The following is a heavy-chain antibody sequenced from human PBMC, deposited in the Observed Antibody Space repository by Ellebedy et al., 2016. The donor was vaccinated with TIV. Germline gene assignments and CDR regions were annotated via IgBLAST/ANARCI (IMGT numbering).Heavy chain of an antibody. D-gene: IGHD6-19*01. Sequence: GGSLRLXXAVAGFPFSSFVMSWVRQAPGKGLEWVAVIWYDGSNKYYADSVKGRFTISRDNSKNTLYLQMNSLRVEDTAVYYCARGQYSSGTNWFDPWGQGTLVTVSS. CDR2: IWYDGSNK. V-gene: IGHV3-33*01. J-gene: IGHJ5*02. CDR3: ARGQYSSGTNWFDP. CDR1: GFPFSSFV.